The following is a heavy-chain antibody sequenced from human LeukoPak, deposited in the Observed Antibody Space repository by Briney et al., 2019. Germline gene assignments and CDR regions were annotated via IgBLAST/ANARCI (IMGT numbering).Heavy chain of an antibody. CDR1: GFTFSSYG. D-gene: IGHD3-16*01. CDR2: ISYDGSNK. Sequence: PGGSLRLSCAASGFTFSSYGMHWVRQAPGKGLEWVAVISYDGSNKYYADSVKGRFTISRDDSKSTLQMNSLRVEDTAVYYCAKEGGYMYDYVGGSDYRGQGTLVTVSS. CDR3: AKEGGYMYDYVGGSDY. J-gene: IGHJ4*02. V-gene: IGHV3-30*18.